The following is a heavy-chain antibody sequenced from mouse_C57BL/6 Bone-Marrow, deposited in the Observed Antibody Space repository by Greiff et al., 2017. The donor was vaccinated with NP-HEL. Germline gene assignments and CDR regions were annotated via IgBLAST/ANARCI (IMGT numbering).Heavy chain of an antibody. CDR1: GFNIKDDY. D-gene: IGHD2-14*01. CDR2: IDPENGDT. Sequence: EVQLQQSGAELVRPGASVKLSCTASGFNIKDDYMHWVKQRPEQGLEWIGWIDPENGDTEYASQFQGKATITADTSSNTAYLQLSSLTSEDTAVYYCTTDRGDYWGQGTTLTVSS. V-gene: IGHV14-4*01. CDR3: TTDRGDY. J-gene: IGHJ2*01.